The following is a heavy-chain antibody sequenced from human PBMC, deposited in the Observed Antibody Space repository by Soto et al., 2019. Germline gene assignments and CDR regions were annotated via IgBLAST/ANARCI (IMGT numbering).Heavy chain of an antibody. Sequence: SETLSLTCDVSGDTISTGGYTWAWIRQPPGKALEWIGHTYHSGNPYYNPSLKSRVIISVDRSKNQFSLKVSSVTAADTAVYYCARHNYDSSGYYHYYYGLDVWGQGTTVTVSS. D-gene: IGHD3-22*01. CDR1: GDTISTGGYT. CDR2: TYHSGNP. CDR3: ARHNYDSSGYYHYYYGLDV. V-gene: IGHV4-30-2*01. J-gene: IGHJ6*02.